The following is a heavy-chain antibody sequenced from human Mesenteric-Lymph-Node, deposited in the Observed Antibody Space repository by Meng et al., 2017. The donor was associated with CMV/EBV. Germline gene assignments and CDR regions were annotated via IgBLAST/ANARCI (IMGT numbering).Heavy chain of an antibody. V-gene: IGHV3-48*04. CDR3: AKDIGSSSWYGGGFDP. J-gene: IGHJ5*02. CDR1: GFTFSSYS. CDR2: ISSSSNTI. Sequence: GESLKISCAASGFTFSSYSMNWVRQAPGKGLEWVSYISSSSNTIYYADSVKGRFTISRDNAKNSLYLQMNSLRAEDMALYYCAKDIGSSSWYGGGFDPWGQGTLVTVSS. D-gene: IGHD6-13*01.